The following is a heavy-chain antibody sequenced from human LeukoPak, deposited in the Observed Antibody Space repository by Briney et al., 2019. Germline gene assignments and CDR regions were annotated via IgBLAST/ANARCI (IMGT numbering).Heavy chain of an antibody. V-gene: IGHV1-18*01. Sequence: ASVKVSCKASGYTFTSYGISWVRQAPGQGLEWMGWISAYNGNTNYAQKLQGRVTMTTDTSTSTAYMELRSLRSDDTAVYYCARWGDIVLMVYAFDIWGQGTMVTVSS. CDR2: ISAYNGNT. CDR3: ARWGDIVLMVYAFDI. CDR1: GYTFTSYG. D-gene: IGHD2-8*01. J-gene: IGHJ3*02.